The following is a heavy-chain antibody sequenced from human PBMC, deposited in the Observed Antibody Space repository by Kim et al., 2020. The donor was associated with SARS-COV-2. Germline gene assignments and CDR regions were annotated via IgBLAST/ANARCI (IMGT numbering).Heavy chain of an antibody. Sequence: GGSLRLSCAASGFIFSHYAMSWVRQAPGKGLEWVSSIRGNDTDTVYADSVKGRFTISSDHSKSTLYLQLNNLRVEDTATYYCAKRLRAAIGGGFDYWGQGTLVTVSS. J-gene: IGHJ4*02. CDR1: GFIFSHYA. V-gene: IGHV3-23*01. D-gene: IGHD2-15*01. CDR3: AKRLRAAIGGGFDY. CDR2: IRGNDTDT.